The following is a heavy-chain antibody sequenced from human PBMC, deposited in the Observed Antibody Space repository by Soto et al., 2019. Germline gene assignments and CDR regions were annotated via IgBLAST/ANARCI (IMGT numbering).Heavy chain of an antibody. V-gene: IGHV1-2*04. CDR3: ARDQMGYCSGGSCYAGDFDY. D-gene: IGHD2-15*01. CDR2: INPNSGGT. J-gene: IGHJ4*01. Sequence: ASVQVSCKASGYTFTGYYMHWVRQAPRQGLEWMGWINPNSGGTNYAQKFQGWVTMTRDTSISTAYMELSRLRSDDTAVYYCARDQMGYCSGGSCYAGDFDYWGQ. CDR1: GYTFTGYY.